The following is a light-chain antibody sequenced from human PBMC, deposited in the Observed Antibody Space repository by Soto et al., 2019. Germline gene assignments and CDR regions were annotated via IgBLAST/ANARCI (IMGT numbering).Light chain of an antibody. CDR2: RDS. CDR1: NIGSKD. CDR3: QVWDSSTAVV. Sequence: SYELTQPLSVSVALGQTARIPCGGNNIGSKDVHWYQQKPGRAPVLVIYRDSTRPSGIPERFSGSNSGNTATLTISRAQAGDEADYYCQVWDSSTAVVFGGGTKLTVL. J-gene: IGLJ2*01. V-gene: IGLV3-9*01.